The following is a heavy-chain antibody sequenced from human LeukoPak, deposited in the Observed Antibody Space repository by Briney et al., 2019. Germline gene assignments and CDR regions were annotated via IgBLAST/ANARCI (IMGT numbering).Heavy chain of an antibody. CDR2: IYHSGST. J-gene: IGHJ6*03. CDR1: GYSISSGYY. V-gene: IGHV4-38-2*02. D-gene: IGHD5-18*01. CDR3: AREVDTAMVWYMDV. Sequence: PSETLSLTCTVSGYSISSGYYWGWIRQPPGKGLEWIGSIYHSGSTYYNPSLKSRVTISVDTSKNQFSLKLSSVTAADTAVYYCAREVDTAMVWYMDVWGKGTTVTVSS.